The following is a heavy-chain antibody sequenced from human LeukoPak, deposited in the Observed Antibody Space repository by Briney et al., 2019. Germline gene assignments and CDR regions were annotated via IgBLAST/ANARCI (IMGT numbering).Heavy chain of an antibody. CDR1: GGSFSGYY. CDR2: INHSGST. Sequence: PSETLSLTCAVYGGSFSGYYWSWIRQPPGKGLEWIGEINHSGSTNYNPSLKSRVTLSVDTSKNQFSLKLSSVTTADTAVYYCARGARQLPETLDFDYWGQGTLVTVSS. CDR3: ARGARQLPETLDFDY. J-gene: IGHJ4*02. V-gene: IGHV4-34*01. D-gene: IGHD2-2*01.